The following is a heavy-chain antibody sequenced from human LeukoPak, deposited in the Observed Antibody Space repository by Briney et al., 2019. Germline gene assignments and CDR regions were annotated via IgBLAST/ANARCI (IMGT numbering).Heavy chain of an antibody. CDR1: GFTFDDYA. J-gene: IGHJ4*02. CDR2: ISWNSRSI. V-gene: IGHV3-9*03. CDR3: AKEGSSWSTFDY. D-gene: IGHD6-13*01. Sequence: GGSLRLSCAASGFTFDDYAMHWVRQAPGKGLEWVSGISWNSRSIAYADSVKGRFTISRDNAKNSLYLQMNSLRAEDMALYYCAKEGSSWSTFDYWGQGTLVTVSS.